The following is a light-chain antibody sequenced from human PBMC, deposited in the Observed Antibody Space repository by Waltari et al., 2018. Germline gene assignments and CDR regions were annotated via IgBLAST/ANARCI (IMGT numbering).Light chain of an antibody. V-gene: IGKV3-15*01. Sequence: EIVMTQSPATLSVSPGERATLSCRVSQSVSSNLAWYQQKPGQAPRLLIYGASPRATGIPARVSGSGSGTEFTLTISSLQSEDFAVYFCQQYDKWPPWTFGQGTKVEIK. CDR1: QSVSSN. CDR3: QQYDKWPPWT. J-gene: IGKJ1*01. CDR2: GAS.